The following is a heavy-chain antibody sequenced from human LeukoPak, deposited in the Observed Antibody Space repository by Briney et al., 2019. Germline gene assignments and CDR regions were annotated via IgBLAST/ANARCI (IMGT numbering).Heavy chain of an antibody. Sequence: SSVKLSCKASGSTFTGYYMHWVRQPPRQGLEWMGWINPNSDSTNNAQKIQGRVTKTRDTTISTAYMELSRLRSDAAAVYYCARAVAGTPYYYYYYGMDVWGQGTTVTVSS. CDR2: INPNSDST. J-gene: IGHJ6*02. V-gene: IGHV1-2*02. CDR1: GSTFTGYY. D-gene: IGHD6-19*01. CDR3: ARAVAGTPYYYYYYGMDV.